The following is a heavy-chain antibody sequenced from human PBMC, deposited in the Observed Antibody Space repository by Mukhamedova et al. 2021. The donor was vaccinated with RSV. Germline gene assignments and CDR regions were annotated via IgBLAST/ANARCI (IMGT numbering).Heavy chain of an antibody. D-gene: IGHD4/OR15-4a*01. V-gene: IGHV3-72*01. Sequence: GRFTISRDESKNSLYLRMDSLKTEDTAVYYCARTYHDYKLDYWGQGTLVTVSA. J-gene: IGHJ4*02. CDR3: ARTYHDYKLDY.